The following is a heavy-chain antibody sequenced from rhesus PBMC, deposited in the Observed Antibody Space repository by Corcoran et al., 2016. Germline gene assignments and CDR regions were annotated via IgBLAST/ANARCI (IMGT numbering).Heavy chain of an antibody. Sequence: QVQLQESGPGLVKLSETLSLTCTVSGASFTSYWWRCIRQSPGKGLAWLGRINGDSGKTNYHPSFKIRITIEKDASKNQFSLNLNSVTAADTAMYYCTRAPSGWGAAYWGQGVLVTVSS. D-gene: IGHD2-21*01. J-gene: IGHJ4*01. CDR1: GASFTSYW. CDR2: INGDSGKT. V-gene: IGHV4-80*01. CDR3: TRAPSGWGAAY.